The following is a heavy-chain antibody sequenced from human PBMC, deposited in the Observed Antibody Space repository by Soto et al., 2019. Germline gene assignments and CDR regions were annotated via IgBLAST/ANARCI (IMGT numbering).Heavy chain of an antibody. CDR1: GPGVSSDSAT. CDR2: TYHRSKWYN. CDR3: ARSTAPLNYYGMDV. V-gene: IGHV6-1*01. Sequence: SQRLAVTWAISGPGVSSDSATWPWLRQSPSRGLEWLGRTYHRSKWYNDYAVSVKSRITINPDTSKNQFSLQLNSVTPEDTAVYYCARSTAPLNYYGMDVWGQGTTVTVSS. J-gene: IGHJ6*02. D-gene: IGHD2-21*02.